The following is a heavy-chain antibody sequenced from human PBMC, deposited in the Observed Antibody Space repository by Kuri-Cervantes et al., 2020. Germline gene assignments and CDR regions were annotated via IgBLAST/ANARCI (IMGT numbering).Heavy chain of an antibody. J-gene: IGHJ6*02. CDR1: GYTFTSYY. Sequence: ASVKVSCKASGYTFTSYYMHWVRQAPGQGLEWMGIINPSGGSTSYAQKFQGRVTMTRDTSTSTVYMELSSLRSEDTAVYYCASVLRFLEWLGGGMDVWGQGTTVTVSS. V-gene: IGHV1-46*01. CDR2: INPSGGST. D-gene: IGHD3-3*01. CDR3: ASVLRFLEWLGGGMDV.